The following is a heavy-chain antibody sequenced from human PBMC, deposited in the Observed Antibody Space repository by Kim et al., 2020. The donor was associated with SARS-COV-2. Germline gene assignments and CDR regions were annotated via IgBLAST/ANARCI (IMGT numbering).Heavy chain of an antibody. CDR1: GFTFSSYS. D-gene: IGHD3-9*01. Sequence: GGSLRLSCAASGFTFSSYSMNWVRQAPGKGLEWVSSISSSSSYIYYADSVKGRFTISRDNAKNTLYLQMNSLRAEDTAVYYCARCGGVKGLRYFDWLPSGDAFDIWGQGTMVTVSS. J-gene: IGHJ3*02. V-gene: IGHV3-21*01. CDR2: ISSSSSYI. CDR3: ARCGGVKGLRYFDWLPSGDAFDI.